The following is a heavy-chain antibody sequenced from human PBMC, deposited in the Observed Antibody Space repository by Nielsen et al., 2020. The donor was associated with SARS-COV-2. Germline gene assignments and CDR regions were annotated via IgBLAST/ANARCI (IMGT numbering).Heavy chain of an antibody. CDR1: GFIFNNYA. V-gene: IGHV3-30*04. D-gene: IGHD6-13*01. CDR3: ARSPFHRSSWYSMDV. Sequence: GESLKISCAASGFIFNNYAVHWVRQAPGKGLEWVAVVSYDGNNKCYADSVKGRFTISRDNSKNTVFLEMSSLRPDDTAVYFCARSPFHRSSWYSMDVWGQGTTVTVSS. J-gene: IGHJ6*02. CDR2: VSYDGNNK.